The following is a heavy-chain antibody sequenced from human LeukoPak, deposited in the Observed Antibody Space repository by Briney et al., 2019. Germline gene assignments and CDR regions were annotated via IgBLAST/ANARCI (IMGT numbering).Heavy chain of an antibody. D-gene: IGHD4-17*01. Sequence: PSETLSLTCTVSGGSISSYYWSWIRQPPGKGLEWIGYIYYSGSTNYNPSLKSRVTISVDTSKNQFSLKLSSVTAADTAVYYCARDLQYGDYEADNWFDPWGQGTLVTVSS. J-gene: IGHJ5*02. CDR2: IYYSGST. CDR1: GGSISSYY. CDR3: ARDLQYGDYEADNWFDP. V-gene: IGHV4-59*12.